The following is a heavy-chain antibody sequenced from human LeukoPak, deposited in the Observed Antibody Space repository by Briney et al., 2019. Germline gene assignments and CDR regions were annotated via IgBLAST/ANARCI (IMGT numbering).Heavy chain of an antibody. CDR1: GYTFXXXX. J-gene: IGHJ4*02. Sequence: EVSVKVSCKASGYTFXXXXXXWVRQAPXQXXXWMGIINPTGGSTTYAQKFQGRVTMTRDTSTSTVYMELSSLRSDDTAVYYCARTAARRFDYWGQGTLVTVSS. CDR2: INPTGGST. V-gene: IGHV1-46*01. CDR3: ARTAARRFDY. D-gene: IGHD6-6*01.